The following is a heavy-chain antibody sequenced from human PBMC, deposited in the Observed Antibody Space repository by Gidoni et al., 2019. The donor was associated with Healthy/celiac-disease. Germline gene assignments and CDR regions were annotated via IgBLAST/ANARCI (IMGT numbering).Heavy chain of an antibody. Sequence: EVQLVESGGGWVQPGGSLRLSCAASGSTFSSAGMSWARQAPGKGLEWVANIKQDGSETYYVDSVKGRFTISRDNAKNSLYLQMNSLRAEDTAVYYCARAIAARPGWISLHSYGDFDYWGQGTLVTVSS. D-gene: IGHD6-6*01. CDR3: ARAIAARPGWISLHSYGDFDY. CDR2: IKQDGSET. J-gene: IGHJ4*02. V-gene: IGHV3-7*03. CDR1: GSTFSSAG.